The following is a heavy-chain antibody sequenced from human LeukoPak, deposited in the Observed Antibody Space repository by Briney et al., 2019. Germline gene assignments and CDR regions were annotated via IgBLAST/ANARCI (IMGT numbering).Heavy chain of an antibody. CDR3: ARERW. Sequence: GGSLRLSCAASGFPFSSYSMNWVRQAPGEGLEWVSYISSSRTTSYADSVKGRFTISRDNAKNSLYLQMNSLRAEDTAVYYCARERWWGQGTLVTVSS. D-gene: IGHD5-24*01. J-gene: IGHJ4*02. CDR2: ISSSRTT. CDR1: GFPFSSYS. V-gene: IGHV3-48*01.